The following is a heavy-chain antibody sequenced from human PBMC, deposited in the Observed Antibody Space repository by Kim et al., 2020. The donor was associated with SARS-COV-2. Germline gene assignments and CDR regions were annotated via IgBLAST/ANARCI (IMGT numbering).Heavy chain of an antibody. CDR1: GFTFSSYA. D-gene: IGHD3-10*01. CDR3: AGRYYYGSGSYYRSRSYYYYGMDV. CDR2: ISGSGGST. V-gene: IGHV3-23*01. Sequence: GGSLRLSCAASGFTFSSYAMSWVRQAPGKGLEWVSAISGSGGSTYYADSVKGRFTISRDNSKNTLYLQMNSLRAEDTAVYYCAGRYYYGSGSYYRSRSYYYYGMDVWGQGTTVTVSS. J-gene: IGHJ6*02.